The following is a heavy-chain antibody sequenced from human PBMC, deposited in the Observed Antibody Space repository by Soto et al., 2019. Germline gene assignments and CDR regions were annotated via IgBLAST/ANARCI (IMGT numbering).Heavy chain of an antibody. D-gene: IGHD6-13*01. J-gene: IGHJ6*03. CDR1: GGSISSYY. CDR2: IHYSGST. CDR3: ARADGYSSSWYYYYYYMDV. Sequence: SETLSLTCTVSGGSISSYYWSWIRQPPGKGLEWIGYIHYSGSTNYNPSLKSRVTISVDTSKNQFSLKLSSVTAADTAVYYCARADGYSSSWYYYYYYMDVWGKGTTVTVSS. V-gene: IGHV4-59*08.